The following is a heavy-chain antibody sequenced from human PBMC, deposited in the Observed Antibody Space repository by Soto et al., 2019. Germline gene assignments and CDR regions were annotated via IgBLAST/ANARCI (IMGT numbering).Heavy chain of an antibody. D-gene: IGHD5-18*01. J-gene: IGHJ6*02. Sequence: PGGSLRLSCAASGFTFSSYGMHWVRQAPGKGLEWVAVISYDGSNKYYADSVKGRFTISRDNSKNTLYLQMNSLRAEDTAVYYCAKSVGYSYGYPYYYGMDVWAKGPRSPSP. V-gene: IGHV3-30*18. CDR3: AKSVGYSYGYPYYYGMDV. CDR1: GFTFSSYG. CDR2: ISYDGSNK.